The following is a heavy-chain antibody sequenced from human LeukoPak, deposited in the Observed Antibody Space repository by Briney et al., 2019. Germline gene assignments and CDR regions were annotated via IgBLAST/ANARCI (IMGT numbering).Heavy chain of an antibody. Sequence: SQTLSLTCTVSGGSISSGSYYWRWIRQPAGKGLEWIERIYTSGSTNYNPSLKSRVTISVDTSKNQFSLKLSSVTAADTAVYYCARDRKWLSTMGIDPWGQGTLVTVSS. CDR3: ARDRKWLSTMGIDP. D-gene: IGHD3-22*01. CDR1: GGSISSGSYY. CDR2: IYTSGST. V-gene: IGHV4-61*02. J-gene: IGHJ5*02.